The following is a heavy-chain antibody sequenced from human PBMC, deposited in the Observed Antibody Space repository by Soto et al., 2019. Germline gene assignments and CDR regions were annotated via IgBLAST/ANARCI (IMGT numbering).Heavy chain of an antibody. D-gene: IGHD1-1*01. V-gene: IGHV3-11*01. J-gene: IGHJ4*02. CDR2: ISSGSTNI. CDR1: GFTFSDFY. CDR3: ARDRNAAGSDY. Sequence: QVQLVESGGGLVKPGGSLRLSCAASGFTFSDFYMSWIRQAPGKGLEWISYISSGSTNIFYADSVKGRLTVSRDNAKNSVYQQMDCRRAEDTAVYYCARDRNAAGSDYWGQGTLVTVSS.